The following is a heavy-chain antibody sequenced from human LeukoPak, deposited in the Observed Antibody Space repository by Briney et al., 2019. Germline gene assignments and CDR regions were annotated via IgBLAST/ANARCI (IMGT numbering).Heavy chain of an antibody. CDR2: ISAYNGNT. V-gene: IGHV1-18*01. D-gene: IGHD2-21*01. CDR1: GYTFSRYG. CDR3: ARDHGHKSVDY. Sequence: ASVTVSFQASGYTFSRYGISWLRQAPGQGLAWMGWISAYNGNTNYAQKFQGRVTMTTDTSTSTLYMEVRSLRSDDTAVYYCARDHGHKSVDYWGQGTLVTVSS. J-gene: IGHJ4*02.